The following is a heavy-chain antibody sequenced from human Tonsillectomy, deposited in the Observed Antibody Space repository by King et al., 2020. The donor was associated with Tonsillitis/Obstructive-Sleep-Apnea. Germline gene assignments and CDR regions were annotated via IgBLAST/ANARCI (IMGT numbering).Heavy chain of an antibody. V-gene: IGHV3-30*18. CDR3: AKDDPATMVRGVPYYYYSMDV. Sequence: VQLVESGGGVVQPGRSLRLSCAASGFTFSNYDMHWVRQAPGKGLEWVAVISYDGSTKYYADSVKGRFTISRDNSKNTMYLQMNNLRAEDTAVYYCAKDDPATMVRGVPYYYYSMDVWGQGTTVTVSS. D-gene: IGHD3-10*01. J-gene: IGHJ6*02. CDR2: ISYDGSTK. CDR1: GFTFSNYD.